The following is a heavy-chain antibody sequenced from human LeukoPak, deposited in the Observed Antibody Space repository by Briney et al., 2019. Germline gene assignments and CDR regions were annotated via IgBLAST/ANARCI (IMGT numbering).Heavy chain of an antibody. D-gene: IGHD6-13*01. CDR3: ATGGYSSYYWYFDL. J-gene: IGHJ2*01. CDR1: GGSVSNYY. Sequence: SETLSLTCTVSGGSVSNYYWSWIRQPPGKGLEWIGYIYYSGSTNYNPSLKSRLTISVDTSKNQFSLKLSSVTAADTAVYYCATGGYSSYYWYFDLWGRGTLVTVSS. V-gene: IGHV4-59*02. CDR2: IYYSGST.